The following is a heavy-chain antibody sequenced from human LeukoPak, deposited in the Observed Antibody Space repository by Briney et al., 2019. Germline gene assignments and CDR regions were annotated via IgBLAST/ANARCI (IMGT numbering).Heavy chain of an antibody. D-gene: IGHD4-17*01. V-gene: IGHV3-30-3*01. CDR3: SRAVPYGDYREVLGY. J-gene: IGHJ4*02. CDR1: GVPFSSYA. CDR2: ISSDESVK. Sequence: GGSLRLSCSASGVPFSSYAMHWVRQAPGKGLEWVALISSDESVKFYADSVKGRFTISRDNSKNTLYLQMNSLRGEDTAVYYCSRAVPYGDYREVLGYWGQGTLVTVSS.